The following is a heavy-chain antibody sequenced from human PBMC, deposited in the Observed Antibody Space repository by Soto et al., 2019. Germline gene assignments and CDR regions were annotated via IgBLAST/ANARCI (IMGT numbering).Heavy chain of an antibody. V-gene: IGHV4-31*03. CDR2: IYYSGNT. CDR1: GGSISSGGHY. J-gene: IGHJ4*02. D-gene: IGHD6-13*01. Sequence: TLSLTCTVSGGSISSGGHYWSWIRQHPGKGLEWIGYIYYSGNTYYNPSLKSRVTISVDTSKNQFSLNLSSVTAADTAVYYCARGSDSSSWYLSPYFDDWGQGTLVTLSS. CDR3: ARGSDSSSWYLSPYFDD.